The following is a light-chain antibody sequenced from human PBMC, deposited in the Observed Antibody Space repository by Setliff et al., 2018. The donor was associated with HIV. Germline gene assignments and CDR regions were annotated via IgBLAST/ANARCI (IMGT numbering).Light chain of an antibody. V-gene: IGLV2-11*01. Sequence: QSVLTQPPSASGSPGQSVTISCTGTSSDVGGYNYVSWYQQHPGKAPKLMIYDVSERPSGVPDRFSGSKSGNTASLTISGLQAEDDADYYCCSYAGSYPSYVFGTGTKVTVL. CDR1: SSDVGGYNY. CDR2: DVS. CDR3: CSYAGSYPSYV. J-gene: IGLJ1*01.